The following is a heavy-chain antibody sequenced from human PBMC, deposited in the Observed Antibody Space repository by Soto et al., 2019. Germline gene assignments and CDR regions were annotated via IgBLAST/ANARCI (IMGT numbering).Heavy chain of an antibody. CDR2: MNPNSGNT. CDR3: ARPHYGGNSVDY. D-gene: IGHD4-17*01. Sequence: EASVKVSCKASGYTFTSYDINWVRQATGQGLEWMGWMNPNSGNTGYAQKFQGRVTMTRNTSISTAYMELSSLRSEDTAVYYCARPHYGGNSVDYWGQGTLVTVSS. V-gene: IGHV1-8*01. J-gene: IGHJ4*02. CDR1: GYTFTSYD.